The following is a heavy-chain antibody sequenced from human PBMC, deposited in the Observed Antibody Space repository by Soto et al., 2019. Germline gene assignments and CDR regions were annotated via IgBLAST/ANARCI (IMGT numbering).Heavy chain of an antibody. V-gene: IGHV4-59*01. J-gene: IGHJ6*02. CDR1: GGSISSYY. CDR3: ARVGGYCSSTSCFKYYYGMDV. Sequence: PSETLSLTCTVSGGSISSYYWSWIRQPPGKGLEWIGYIYYSGSTNYNPSLKSRVTISVDTSKNQFSLKLSSVTAADTAVYYCARVGGYCSSTSCFKYYYGMDVWGQGTTVTVS. D-gene: IGHD2-2*01. CDR2: IYYSGST.